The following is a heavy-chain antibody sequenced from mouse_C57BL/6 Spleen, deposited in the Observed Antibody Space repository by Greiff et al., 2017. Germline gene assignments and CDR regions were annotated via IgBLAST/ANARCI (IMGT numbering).Heavy chain of an antibody. CDR2: INPSNGGT. V-gene: IGHV1-53*01. J-gene: IGHJ4*01. Sequence: VQLQQSGTELVKPGASVKLSCKASGYTFTSYWMHWVKQRPGQGLEWIGNINPSNGGTNYNEKFKSKATLTVDKSSSTAYMQLSSLTSEDSAVYYGASEGIYYDYDYAMDYWGQGTSVTVSS. D-gene: IGHD2-4*01. CDR1: GYTFTSYW. CDR3: ASEGIYYDYDYAMDY.